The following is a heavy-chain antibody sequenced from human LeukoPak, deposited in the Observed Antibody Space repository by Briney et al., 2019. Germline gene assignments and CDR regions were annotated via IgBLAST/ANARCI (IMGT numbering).Heavy chain of an antibody. V-gene: IGHV5-51*01. D-gene: IGHD1-20*01. CDR1: GYSFTSYW. CDR2: IYPGDSDT. CDR3: ARHGDPSITFLDV. Sequence: GESLKISCKGSGYSFTSYWIGWVRQMPGKGLEGMGIIYPGDSDTRYSPSFQGQVTISADKSISTAYLQWSSLKASDTAMYYCARHGDPSITFLDVWGKGTTVTVSS. J-gene: IGHJ6*04.